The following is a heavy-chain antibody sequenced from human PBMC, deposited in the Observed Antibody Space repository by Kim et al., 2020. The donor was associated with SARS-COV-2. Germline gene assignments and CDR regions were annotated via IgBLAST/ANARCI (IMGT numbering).Heavy chain of an antibody. CDR3: AGALFGERNRLDR. V-gene: IGHV7-4-1*02. J-gene: IGHJ5*02. CDR1: EYIFRNYP. D-gene: IGHD3-10*02. CDR2: IDTNTGNP. Sequence: ASVKVSCKASEYIFRNYPMNWLRQAPGEGLEWMGWIDTNTGNPTYAPGFTGRFVFSLDTSVSTAYLQISSLKAEDSAVYYCAGALFGERNRLDRWGQGTLVTVSP.